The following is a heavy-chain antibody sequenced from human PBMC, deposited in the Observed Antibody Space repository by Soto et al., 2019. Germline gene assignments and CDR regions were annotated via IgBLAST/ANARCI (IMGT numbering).Heavy chain of an antibody. Sequence: ASVKVSCKASGYTFTSYGISWVRQAPGQGLEWMGWISAYNGNTNYAQKLQGRVTKTTDTYTSTAYMELRSLRSDDTAVYYCGSRSGGYYFDYWGQGSLVTVSS. CDR3: GSRSGGYYFDY. V-gene: IGHV1-18*01. CDR2: ISAYNGNT. D-gene: IGHD3-10*01. J-gene: IGHJ4*02. CDR1: GYTFTSYG.